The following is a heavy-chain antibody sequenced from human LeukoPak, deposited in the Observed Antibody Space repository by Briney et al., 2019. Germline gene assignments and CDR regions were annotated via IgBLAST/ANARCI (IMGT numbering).Heavy chain of an antibody. J-gene: IGHJ3*02. V-gene: IGHV3-21*01. D-gene: IGHD2-15*01. CDR2: ISSSSSYM. CDR1: GFTFSDYS. Sequence: GGSLRLSCAASGFTFSDYSMNWVRQDPGEGLEWVSSISSSSSYMYYADSVKGRFTISRDNDKNSVYLQMNSLRAEDTAVYYCARDCSSSAFDIWGQGTMVTVSS. CDR3: ARDCSSSAFDI.